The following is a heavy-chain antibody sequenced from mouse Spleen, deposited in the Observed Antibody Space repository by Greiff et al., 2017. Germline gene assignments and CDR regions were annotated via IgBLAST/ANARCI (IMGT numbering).Heavy chain of an antibody. CDR2: INPNNGGT. CDR1: GYTFTDYY. J-gene: IGHJ3*01. D-gene: IGHD2-4*01. V-gene: IGHV1-26*01. Sequence: VQLQQSGPELVKPGASVKISCKASGYTFTDYYMNWVKQSHGKSLEWIGDINPNNGGTSYNQKFKGKATLTVDKSSSTAYMELRSLTSEDSAVYYCARWADYPFAYWGQGTLVTVSA. CDR3: ARWADYPFAY.